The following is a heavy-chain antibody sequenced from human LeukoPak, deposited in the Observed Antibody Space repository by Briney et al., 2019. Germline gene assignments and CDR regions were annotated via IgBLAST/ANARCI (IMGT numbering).Heavy chain of an antibody. V-gene: IGHV1-46*01. CDR1: GYTFTSYY. D-gene: IGHD5-18*01. CDR2: INPSGGST. Sequence: GASVKVSCKASGYTFTSYYMHWVRQASGQGLEWMGIINPSGGSTNYAQKFQGRVTMTRDTSTSTVYMELSSLRTEDTAVYYCARDGSYGPDYWGQGTLLTVSS. CDR3: ARDGSYGPDY. J-gene: IGHJ4*02.